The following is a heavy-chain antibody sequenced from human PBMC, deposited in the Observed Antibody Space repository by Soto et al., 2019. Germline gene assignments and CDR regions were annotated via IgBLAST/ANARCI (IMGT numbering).Heavy chain of an antibody. CDR2: INPSGGST. J-gene: IGHJ4*02. CDR1: GYTLTTYN. Sequence: QVQLVQSGAEVKKPGASVKVSCKASGYTLTTYNIHWVRQAPGQGLEWMGVINPSGGSTSYAQKFRGTVTITSDTSASTVYMELSSLGPDDMAVYYCARGEDDNWGQGTPVTVSS. D-gene: IGHD1-26*01. CDR3: ARGEDDN. V-gene: IGHV1-46*01.